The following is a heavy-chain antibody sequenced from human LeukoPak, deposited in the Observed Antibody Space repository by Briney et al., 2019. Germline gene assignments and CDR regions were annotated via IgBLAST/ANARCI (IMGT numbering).Heavy chain of an antibody. D-gene: IGHD3-3*01. V-gene: IGHV4-31*03. Sequence: SETLSLTCTVSGGSVSSGSYYWSWIRQHPGKGLEWIGYIYYSGSTYYNPSLKSRVTISVDTSKNQFSLKLSSVTAADTAVYYCARSGMYDFWSGYGNWFDPWGQGTLVTVSS. CDR1: GGSVSSGSYY. CDR2: IYYSGST. J-gene: IGHJ5*02. CDR3: ARSGMYDFWSGYGNWFDP.